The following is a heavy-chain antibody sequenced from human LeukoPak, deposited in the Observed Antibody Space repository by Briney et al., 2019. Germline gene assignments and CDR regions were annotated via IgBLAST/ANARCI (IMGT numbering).Heavy chain of an antibody. Sequence: GGSLRLSCAASGFTFGNYWMSWVRQAPGKGLEWVANIKQDGSEKSYVDSVKGRFTISRDNAKNSLYLQMNSLRAEDTAVYYCASYSKDSFDSWGQGTLVTVSS. CDR2: IKQDGSEK. V-gene: IGHV3-7*01. CDR3: ASYSKDSFDS. D-gene: IGHD4-11*01. J-gene: IGHJ4*02. CDR1: GFTFGNYW.